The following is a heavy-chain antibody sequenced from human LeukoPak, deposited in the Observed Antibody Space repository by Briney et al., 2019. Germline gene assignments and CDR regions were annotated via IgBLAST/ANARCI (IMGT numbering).Heavy chain of an antibody. V-gene: IGHV3-74*01. D-gene: IGHD6-13*01. CDR1: GLTFSTYW. CDR3: ARELASGD. CDR2: INTDGNST. Sequence: GGPLRLSCAAPGLTFSTYWMHWVRQAPGKGLVWVSQINTDGNSTTYADSVKGRFTVSRDNDKNTLYLQMNSLRAEDTAVYYCARELASGDWGQGTLVTVSS. J-gene: IGHJ4*02.